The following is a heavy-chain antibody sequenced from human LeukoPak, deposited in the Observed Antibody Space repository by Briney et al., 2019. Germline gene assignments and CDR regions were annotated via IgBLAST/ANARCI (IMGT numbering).Heavy chain of an antibody. V-gene: IGHV3-74*01. J-gene: IGHJ4*02. Sequence: PGGSLRPSCAASGFAVSMYWMHWVRQAPGKGLVWVSRLDTDVSSTDYADSVKGRFTISRDNAKNTLYLQMNSPRAEDTAVYYCTRGLQGIDYWGQGTLVTVSS. CDR3: TRGLQGIDY. CDR2: LDTDVSST. CDR1: GFAVSMYW. D-gene: IGHD4-11*01.